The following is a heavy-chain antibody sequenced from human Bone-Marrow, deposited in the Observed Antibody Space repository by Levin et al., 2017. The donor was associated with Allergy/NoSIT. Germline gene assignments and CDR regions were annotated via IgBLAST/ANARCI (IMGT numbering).Heavy chain of an antibody. Sequence: KISCKASGGAFESHAITWVRQAPGQGLEWMGRIIPILGEVHYGQKFQGRVTITADDLTSTVYLELTSLTSDDTAVYYCSRDEHKVRYSHWPPAPDFWGQGTLVTVPS. J-gene: IGHJ4*02. CDR1: GGAFESHA. V-gene: IGHV1-69*01. D-gene: IGHD3-9*01. CDR3: SRDEHKVRYSHWPPAPDF. CDR2: IIPILGEV.